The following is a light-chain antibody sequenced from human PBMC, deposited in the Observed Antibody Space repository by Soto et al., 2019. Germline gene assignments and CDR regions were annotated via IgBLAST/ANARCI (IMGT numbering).Light chain of an antibody. V-gene: IGKV3-20*01. CDR3: QHYGASPWT. CDR1: QSLSGNY. CDR2: RAS. Sequence: IVLTQSPGTLSLSPGQRATLSWKXSQSLSGNYLAWYQQKPGQAPRVLIYRASIRATGISDRFSGSGSGTDCTLTISRLEPEDFAVYYCQHYGASPWTLGQGTKVDIK. J-gene: IGKJ1*01.